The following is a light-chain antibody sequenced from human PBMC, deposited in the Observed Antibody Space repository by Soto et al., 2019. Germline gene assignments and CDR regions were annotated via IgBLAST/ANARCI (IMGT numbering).Light chain of an antibody. CDR2: DVS. Sequence: QSVLTQPRSVSGSPGQSVTISCTGTSSDVGGYNYVSWYQHHPGKAPKFMIYDVSKRPSGVPDRFSASKSGNTASLTISGLQAEDEADYYCCSYAGDYTGVFGGGTKLTVL. J-gene: IGLJ3*02. CDR3: CSYAGDYTGV. V-gene: IGLV2-11*01. CDR1: SSDVGGYNY.